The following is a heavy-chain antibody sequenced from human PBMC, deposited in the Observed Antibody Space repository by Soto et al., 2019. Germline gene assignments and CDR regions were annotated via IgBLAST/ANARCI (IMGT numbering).Heavy chain of an antibody. V-gene: IGHV3-66*01. CDR3: AREAAIFGVVNNAFDI. J-gene: IGHJ3*02. Sequence: GSLRLSCAASGFTVSSNYMSWVRQAPGKGLEWVSVIYSGGSTYYADSVKGRFTISRDNSKNTLYLQMNSLRAEDTAVYYCAREAAIFGVVNNAFDIWGQGTMVTVSS. D-gene: IGHD3-3*01. CDR1: GFTVSSNY. CDR2: IYSGGST.